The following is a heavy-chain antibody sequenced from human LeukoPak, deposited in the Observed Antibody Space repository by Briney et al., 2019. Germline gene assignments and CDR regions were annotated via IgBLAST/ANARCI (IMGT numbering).Heavy chain of an antibody. CDR1: GFTFDDYA. Sequence: PGGSLRLSCVAAGFTFDDYAIHWVRHLPGKGLEWVSLISADGGSPYYADSVKGRFTFSRDNSKNSLYLQMNRLRSEDTALYYCAKDRNVRGYVYGSGAFDTWGQGTMVTVSS. V-gene: IGHV3-43*02. J-gene: IGHJ3*02. D-gene: IGHD3-16*01. CDR2: ISADGGSP. CDR3: AKDRNVRGYVYGSGAFDT.